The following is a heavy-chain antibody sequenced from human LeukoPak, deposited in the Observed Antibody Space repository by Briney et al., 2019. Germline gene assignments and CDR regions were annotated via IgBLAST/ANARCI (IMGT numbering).Heavy chain of an antibody. CDR1: GFTFTSYS. Sequence: GGSLRLSCAASGFTFTSYSMNWVRQAPGKGLEWVSTISGGGGSTYYADSVKGRFTISRDNSKNTLYLQVNSLRAEDTAVYYCAKDPIFSGSYGVFDYWGLGTLVTVSS. CDR3: AKDPIFSGSYGVFDY. V-gene: IGHV3-23*01. J-gene: IGHJ4*02. D-gene: IGHD1-26*01. CDR2: ISGGGGST.